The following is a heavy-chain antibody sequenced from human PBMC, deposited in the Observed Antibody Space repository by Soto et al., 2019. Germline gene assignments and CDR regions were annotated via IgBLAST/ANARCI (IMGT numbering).Heavy chain of an antibody. J-gene: IGHJ5*02. V-gene: IGHV1-46*03. CDR2: INPSGGST. CDR3: ARVYPSDTRYGYVGNNWFDP. CDR1: GYTFTSYY. Sequence: ASVKVSCKASGYTFTSYYMHWVRQAPGQGLEWMGIINPSGGSTSYAQKFQGRVTMTRDTSTSTVYMELSSLRSEDTAVYYCARVYPSDTRYGYVGNNWFDPWGQGT. D-gene: IGHD5-18*01.